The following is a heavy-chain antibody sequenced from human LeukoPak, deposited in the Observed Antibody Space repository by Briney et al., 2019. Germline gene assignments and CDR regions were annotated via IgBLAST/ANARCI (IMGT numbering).Heavy chain of an antibody. CDR2: INHSGST. V-gene: IGHV4-34*01. J-gene: IGHJ6*03. Sequence: SETLSLTCAVYGGSSSGYYWSWIRQPPGKGLEWIGEINHSGSTNYNPSLKSRVTISVDTSKNQFSLKLSSVTAADTAVYYYARGPYYYGSGSYFRYYYYYMDVWGKGTTVTVSS. CDR3: ARGPYYYGSGSYFRYYYYYMDV. D-gene: IGHD3-10*01. CDR1: GGSSSGYY.